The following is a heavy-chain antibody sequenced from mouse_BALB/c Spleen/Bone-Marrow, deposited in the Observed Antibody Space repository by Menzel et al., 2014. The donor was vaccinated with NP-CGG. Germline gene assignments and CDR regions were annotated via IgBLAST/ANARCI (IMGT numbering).Heavy chain of an antibody. D-gene: IGHD2-12*01. J-gene: IGHJ4*01. CDR1: GFNIKDSY. Sequence: EVLLVESGAELVKPGASVKLSCTASGFNIKDSYMHWVKQRPEQGLEWIGRIDPSNGNTKYDPKFKGKATITADTSSNTAYLQLSSLTSEDTADDYCARELLQYYDALDYGGQGTSVTVSS. V-gene: IGHV14-3*02. CDR3: ARELLQYYDALDY. CDR2: IDPSNGNT.